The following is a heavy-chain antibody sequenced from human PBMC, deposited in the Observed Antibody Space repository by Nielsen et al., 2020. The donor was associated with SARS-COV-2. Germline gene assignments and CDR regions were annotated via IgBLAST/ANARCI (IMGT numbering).Heavy chain of an antibody. CDR2: ISYDGSNK. Sequence: LSLTCAASGFTFSSYGMHWVRQAPGKGLEWVAVISYDGSNKYYADSVKGRFTISRDNAKNTLYLQMNSLRAEDTAVYYCARDFEYYYDSSGYYQTPLRYYYYGMDVWGQGTTVTVSS. CDR1: GFTFSSYG. D-gene: IGHD3-22*01. J-gene: IGHJ6*02. V-gene: IGHV3-33*05. CDR3: ARDFEYYYDSSGYYQTPLRYYYYGMDV.